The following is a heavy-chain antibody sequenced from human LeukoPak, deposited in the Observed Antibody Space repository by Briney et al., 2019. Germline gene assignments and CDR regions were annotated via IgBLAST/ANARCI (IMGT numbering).Heavy chain of an antibody. CDR1: GFTFSSYA. V-gene: IGHV3-23*01. CDR2: ISNSGDST. Sequence: GGSLRLSCAASGFTFSSYAMSWVRQAPGKGLEWVSSISNSGDSTYYADSVKGRFTISGDNSENTLYLQMNSLKIEDTAVYYCTTDSGLVGATDFHHWGQGTLVTVSS. D-gene: IGHD1-26*01. CDR3: TTDSGLVGATDFHH. J-gene: IGHJ1*01.